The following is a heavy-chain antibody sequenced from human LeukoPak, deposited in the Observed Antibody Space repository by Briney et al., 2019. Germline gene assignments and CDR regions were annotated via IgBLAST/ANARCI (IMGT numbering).Heavy chain of an antibody. V-gene: IGHV4-39*07. CDR3: AEAYCGGDCYSEFGYYYYGMDA. D-gene: IGHD2-21*02. Sequence: SETLSLTCTVSGGSISSSSYYWGWIRQPPGKGLEWIGSIYYSGSTYYNPSLKSRVTISVDTSKNQFSLKLSSVTAADTAVYYCAEAYCGGDCYSEFGYYYYGMDAWGQGTTVTVSS. CDR2: IYYSGST. CDR1: GGSISSSSYY. J-gene: IGHJ6*02.